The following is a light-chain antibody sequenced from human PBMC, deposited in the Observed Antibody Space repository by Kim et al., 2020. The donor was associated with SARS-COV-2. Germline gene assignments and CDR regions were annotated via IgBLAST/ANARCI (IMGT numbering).Light chain of an antibody. J-gene: IGLJ2*01. CDR2: DVS. V-gene: IGLV2-14*03. CDR1: SSDVGGYTY. Sequence: QSALTQPASVSGSPGQSITISCTGTSSDVGGYTYVSWYQQHPGKAPKLMIYDVSNRPSGVSNRFSGSKSGNTASLTISGLQAEDEADYYCSSYTSSSTVVFGGRTKLTVL. CDR3: SSYTSSSTVV.